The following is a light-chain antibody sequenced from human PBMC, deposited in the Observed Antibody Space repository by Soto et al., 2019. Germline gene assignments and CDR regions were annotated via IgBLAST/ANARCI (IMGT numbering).Light chain of an antibody. CDR2: DIF. CDR1: HSVSSSY. V-gene: IGKV3D-15*01. CDR3: QQYNSWPLT. Sequence: EIVITQSPATLSVYPGERATLSCSASHSVSSSYLAWYQQKPGQAPRLVIYDIFTRATGVPTRISGSGSGTEFTLTISSLQSEDFAVYYCQQYNSWPLTFGGGTKVDIK. J-gene: IGKJ4*01.